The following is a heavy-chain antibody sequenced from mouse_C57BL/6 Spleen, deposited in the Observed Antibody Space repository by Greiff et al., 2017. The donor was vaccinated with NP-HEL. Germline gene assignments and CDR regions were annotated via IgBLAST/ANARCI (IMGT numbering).Heavy chain of an antibody. V-gene: IGHV1-47*01. Sequence: VQLQQSGAELVKPGASVKMSCKASGYTFTTYPIEWMKQNHGKSLEWIGNFHPYNDDTKYNEKFKGKATLTVEKSSSTVYVELSRLTSDDSAVYYCARGGYYGYDEYYYAMDYWGQGTSVTVSS. D-gene: IGHD2-2*01. CDR1: GYTFTTYP. CDR2: FHPYNDDT. CDR3: ARGGYYGYDEYYYAMDY. J-gene: IGHJ4*01.